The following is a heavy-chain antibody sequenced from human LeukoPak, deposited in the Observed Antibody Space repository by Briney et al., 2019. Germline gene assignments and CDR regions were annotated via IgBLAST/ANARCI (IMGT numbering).Heavy chain of an antibody. Sequence: GASVKVSCKASGYTFTSYDINWVRQAPGQGLEWMGWMNPNSGNTGYAQKFQGRVTMTRNTSISTAYMELSSLRSEDTAVYYCARGNGTIFGVVIYYYYYMDVWGKGTTVTVSS. D-gene: IGHD3-3*01. CDR1: GYTFTSYD. V-gene: IGHV1-8*01. CDR2: MNPNSGNT. J-gene: IGHJ6*03. CDR3: ARGNGTIFGVVIYYYYYMDV.